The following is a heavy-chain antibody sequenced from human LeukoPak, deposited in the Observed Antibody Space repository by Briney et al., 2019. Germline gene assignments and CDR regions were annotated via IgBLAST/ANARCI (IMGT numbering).Heavy chain of an antibody. CDR3: AKDKPIDY. CDR1: GFTFSDYG. D-gene: IGHD1-14*01. Sequence: TGGSLRLSCVASGFTFSDYGMLWVREPPGKGLEWVAVISYDGRNEHYADSVKGRFTISRDNAKNTVFLQMNTLRTEDTAVYFCAKDKPIDYWGQGTLVTVPS. CDR2: ISYDGRNE. V-gene: IGHV3-30*18. J-gene: IGHJ4*02.